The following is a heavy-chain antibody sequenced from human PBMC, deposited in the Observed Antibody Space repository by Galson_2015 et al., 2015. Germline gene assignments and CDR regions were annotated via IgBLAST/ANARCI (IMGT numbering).Heavy chain of an antibody. CDR1: GFNFSNYN. J-gene: IGHJ4*02. D-gene: IGHD3-3*01. V-gene: IGHV3-48*02. Sequence: SLRLSCAASGFNFSNYNMNWVRQAPGKGLEWVSYISSTGNTIYYADSLKGRFTISRDNAKNSMYLQVNRLRDEDTAVYYCARDVVVLRFLAWLYYFDYWGQGTLVTVSS. CDR2: ISSTGNTI. CDR3: ARDVVVLRFLAWLYYFDY.